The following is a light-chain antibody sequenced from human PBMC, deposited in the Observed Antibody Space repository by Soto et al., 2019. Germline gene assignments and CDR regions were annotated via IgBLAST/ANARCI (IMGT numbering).Light chain of an antibody. CDR1: QSLLHSNGYNY. Sequence: DIVMTQSPLSLPVTPGEPASISCRSSQSLLHSNGYNYLDWYLQKPGQSPQLLIYLGSNRAPGVHDRFSGSGSGTDFTLKISRVEAEDVGVYYCMQALQTPFTFGPGTKVDIK. J-gene: IGKJ3*01. CDR2: LGS. CDR3: MQALQTPFT. V-gene: IGKV2-28*01.